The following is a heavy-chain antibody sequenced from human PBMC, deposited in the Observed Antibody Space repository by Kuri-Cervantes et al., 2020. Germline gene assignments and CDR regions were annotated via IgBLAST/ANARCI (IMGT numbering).Heavy chain of an antibody. CDR3: AVNTIFDY. J-gene: IGHJ4*02. CDR2: ISSGSSYM. D-gene: IGHD3-3*01. V-gene: IGHV3-21*01. CDR1: GFTFSSYS. Sequence: GESLKISCAASGFTFSSYSMNWVRQAPGKGLEWVSSISSGSSYMYYADSVQGRFTISRDNAKNSLYLQMNSLRADDTALYYCAVNTIFDYWGQGALVTVSS.